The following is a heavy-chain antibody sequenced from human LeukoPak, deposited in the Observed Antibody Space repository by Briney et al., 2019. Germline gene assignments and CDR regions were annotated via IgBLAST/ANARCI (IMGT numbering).Heavy chain of an antibody. CDR1: GVSISSGDYY. Sequence: PSQTLSLTCTVSGVSISSGDYYWSWIRQPPGKGLEWIGYIYYSGSTYYNPSLKSRVTISVDTSKNQFSLKLSSVTAADTAVYYCARSVFSDYYGSGSYMFDPWGQGTLVTVSS. D-gene: IGHD3-10*01. V-gene: IGHV4-30-4*01. J-gene: IGHJ5*02. CDR3: ARSVFSDYYGSGSYMFDP. CDR2: IYYSGST.